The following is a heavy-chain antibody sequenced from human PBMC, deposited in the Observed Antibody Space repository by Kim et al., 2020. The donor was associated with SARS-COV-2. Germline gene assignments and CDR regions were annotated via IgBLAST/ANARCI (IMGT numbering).Heavy chain of an antibody. J-gene: IGHJ4*02. V-gene: IGHV1-2*02. D-gene: IGHD3-3*01. CDR2: INPNSGGT. CDR1: GYTFTGYY. Sequence: ASVKVSCKASGYTFTGYYMHWVRQAPGQGLEWMGWINPNSGGTNYAQKFQGRVTMTRDTSISTAYMELSRLRSDDTAVYYCARVGRLRFLEWPLDYWGQGTLVTVSS. CDR3: ARVGRLRFLEWPLDY.